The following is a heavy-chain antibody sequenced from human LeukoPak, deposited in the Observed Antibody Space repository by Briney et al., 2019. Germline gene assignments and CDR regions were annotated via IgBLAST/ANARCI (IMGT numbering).Heavy chain of an antibody. V-gene: IGHV3-7*01. CDR3: ARDTYDSSGYYAHLDY. D-gene: IGHD3-22*01. J-gene: IGHJ4*02. CDR2: IKQDGSEK. Sequence: GGSLRLSCAASGCTFSSYWMSWVRQAPGKGLEWVANIKQDGSEKYYVDSVKGRFTISRDNAKNSLYPQMSSLRAEDTAVYYCARDTYDSSGYYAHLDYWGQGTLVTVSS. CDR1: GCTFSSYW.